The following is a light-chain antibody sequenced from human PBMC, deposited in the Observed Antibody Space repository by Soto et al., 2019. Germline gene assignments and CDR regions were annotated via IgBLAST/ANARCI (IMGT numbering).Light chain of an antibody. CDR1: QSITVW. J-gene: IGKJ1*01. CDR3: QQYNSYSWT. Sequence: DIHMTQPPSNLSASVVDRVTITCRASQSITVWLAWYQQKPGKAPKLLIFDASSLESGVPSRFSGSGSGTEFTLTISSLQPDDFETYYCQQYNSYSWTFGQGTRWIS. CDR2: DAS. V-gene: IGKV1-5*01.